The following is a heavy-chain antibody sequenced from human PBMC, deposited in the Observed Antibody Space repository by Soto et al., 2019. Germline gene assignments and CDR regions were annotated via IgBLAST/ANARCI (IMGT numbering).Heavy chain of an antibody. J-gene: IGHJ6*02. D-gene: IGHD2-15*01. CDR3: ARDGSYYYGMDV. CDR1: GFTFSSYA. CDR2: ISGSGGST. V-gene: IGHV3-23*01. Sequence: EVQLLESGGGLVHPGGSLRLSCAASGFTFSSYAMSWVRQAPGKGLEWVSAISGSGGSTYYADSVKGRFTISRDNSKNTLYLQMNSLRAEDTAVYYCARDGSYYYGMDVWGQGTTVTVSS.